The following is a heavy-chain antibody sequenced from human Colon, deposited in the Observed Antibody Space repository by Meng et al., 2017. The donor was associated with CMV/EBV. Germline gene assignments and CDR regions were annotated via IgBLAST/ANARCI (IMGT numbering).Heavy chain of an antibody. Sequence: GESLKISCTASGFTFSSYTMNWVRQAPGKGLEWVSSISTSSTYIFHADSVKGRFTISRDNAKNLVSLQMNDLRAEDTALYYCVRDLAVFGVVSENFWGQGTLVTVSS. V-gene: IGHV3-21*06. J-gene: IGHJ4*02. D-gene: IGHD3-3*01. CDR3: VRDLAVFGVVSENF. CDR2: ISTSSTYI. CDR1: GFTFSSYT.